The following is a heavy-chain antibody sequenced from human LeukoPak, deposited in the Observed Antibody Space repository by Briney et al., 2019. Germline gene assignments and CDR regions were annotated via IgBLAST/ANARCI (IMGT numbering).Heavy chain of an antibody. CDR3: ARAGGSGSYYSDY. D-gene: IGHD3-10*01. J-gene: IGHJ4*02. V-gene: IGHV1-69*05. Sequence: KFQGRVTITTDESTSTAYMELSSLRSEDTAVYYCARAGGSGSYYSDYWGQGTLVTVSS.